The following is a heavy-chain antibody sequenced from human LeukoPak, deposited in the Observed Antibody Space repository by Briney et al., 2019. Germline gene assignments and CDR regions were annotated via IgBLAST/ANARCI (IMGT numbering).Heavy chain of an antibody. CDR1: GGSISSGGYY. CDR2: IYYSGST. Sequence: PSQTLSLTCAVSGGSISSGGYYWSWIRQHPGKGLEWIGYIYYSGSTYYTPSLKNRVTVSVATSKNQFSLRLSSVTAVDTAVYYCARGGGGYSWYFDLWGRGTLVTVSS. J-gene: IGHJ2*01. V-gene: IGHV4-31*11. CDR3: ARGGGGYSWYFDL. D-gene: IGHD5-12*01.